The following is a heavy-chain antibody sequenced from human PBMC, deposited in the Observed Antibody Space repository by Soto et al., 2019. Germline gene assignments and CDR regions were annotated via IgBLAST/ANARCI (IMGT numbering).Heavy chain of an antibody. D-gene: IGHD5-12*01. J-gene: IGHJ2*01. CDR3: ARDFSRVAMGWYFDL. V-gene: IGHV3-30*03. CDR2: ISYDGSNK. Sequence: QVQLVESGGGVVQPGRSLRLSYAASGFTFSSYGMHWVRQAPGKGLEWVAVISYDGSNKYYADSVKGRFTISRDNSKNTLYLQMNSLRAEDTAVYYCARDFSRVAMGWYFDLWGRGTLVTVSS. CDR1: GFTFSSYG.